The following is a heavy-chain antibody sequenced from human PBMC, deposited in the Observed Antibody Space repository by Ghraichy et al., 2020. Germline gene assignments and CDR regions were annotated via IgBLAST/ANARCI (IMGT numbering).Heavy chain of an antibody. CDR3: ARDRGGEFLDY. CDR1: GFTFSSYG. J-gene: IGHJ4*02. CDR2: IWYDGSNK. Sequence: GGSLRLSCAASGFTFSSYGMHWVRQAPGKGLEWVAVIWYDGSNKYYADSVKGRFTISRDNSKNTLYLQMNSLRAEDTAVYYCARDRGGEFLDYWGQGTLVTVSS. V-gene: IGHV3-33*01. D-gene: IGHD3-10*01.